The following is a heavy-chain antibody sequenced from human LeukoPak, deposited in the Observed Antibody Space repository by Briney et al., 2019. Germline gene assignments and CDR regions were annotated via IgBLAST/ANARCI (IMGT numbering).Heavy chain of an antibody. Sequence: LPGGSLRLSCAASGFTFSSYGMSWVRQAPGKGLEWVSAISGNGDTTYYADSVRGRFTIFRDNSKNTVYMQMNSLRAEDTAVYYCAKGVGATTDPFDPWGQGTLVTVSS. CDR2: ISGNGDTT. J-gene: IGHJ5*02. D-gene: IGHD1-26*01. CDR3: AKGVGATTDPFDP. CDR1: GFTFSSYG. V-gene: IGHV3-23*01.